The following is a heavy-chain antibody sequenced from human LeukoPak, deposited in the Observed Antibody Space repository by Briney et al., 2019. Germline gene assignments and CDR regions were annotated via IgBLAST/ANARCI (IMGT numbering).Heavy chain of an antibody. J-gene: IGHJ3*02. CDR2: IKHDGSEK. CDR1: GFTFSNYW. CDR3: ARAPNYGDGSGAFDI. V-gene: IGHV3-7*01. Sequence: GGSLRLSCAASGFTFSNYWMSWVRQAPGKGLEWVSNIKHDGSEKYFVDSVKGRFTISRDNAKNSLYLQMNSLRAEDTAVYYCARAPNYGDGSGAFDIWGQGTMVTVSS. D-gene: IGHD4-17*01.